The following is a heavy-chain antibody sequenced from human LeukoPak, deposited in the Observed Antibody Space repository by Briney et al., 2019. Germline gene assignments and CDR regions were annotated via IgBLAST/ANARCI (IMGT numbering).Heavy chain of an antibody. CDR3: ARQYSSLSSYDY. CDR2: IYSSGST. D-gene: IGHD6-19*01. V-gene: IGHV4-4*07. J-gene: IGHJ4*02. Sequence: PSETLSLTCTVSGGSISSYYRSWIRQPAGKGLEWIGRIYSSGSTNYNPSLKSRVTMSVDTSKNQVSLKLSSVTAADTAVYYCARQYSSLSSYDYWGQGTLVTVSS. CDR1: GGSISSYY.